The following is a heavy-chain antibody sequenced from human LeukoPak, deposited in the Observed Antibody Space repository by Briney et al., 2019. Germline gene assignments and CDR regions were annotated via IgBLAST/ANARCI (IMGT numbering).Heavy chain of an antibody. CDR1: GGSFSGYY. CDR3: ARESPATIATAGYMDV. CDR2: INHSGST. V-gene: IGHV4-34*01. D-gene: IGHD6-13*01. J-gene: IGHJ6*03. Sequence: PSETLSLTCAVYGGSFSGYYWSWIRQPPGKGLEWIGEINHSGSTNYNPSLKSRVTISVDTSKNQFSLKLSSVTAADTAVYYCARESPATIATAGYMDVWGKGTTVTVSS.